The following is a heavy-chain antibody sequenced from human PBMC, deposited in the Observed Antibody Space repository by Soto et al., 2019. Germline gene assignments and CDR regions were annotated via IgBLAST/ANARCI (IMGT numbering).Heavy chain of an antibody. J-gene: IGHJ4*02. CDR3: AKKVNSGPGSQYFDY. V-gene: IGHV3-23*01. CDR1: GFTFSSYS. D-gene: IGHD3-10*01. CDR2: FRTSGGGGTT. Sequence: GGSLRLSCAASGFTFSSYSMSWVRQAPGKGLEWVSGFRTSGGGGTTYYADSVKGRFTISRDNSKNMLFLQMNSLRAEDTAICYCAKKVNSGPGSQYFDYWGQGTMVTVSS.